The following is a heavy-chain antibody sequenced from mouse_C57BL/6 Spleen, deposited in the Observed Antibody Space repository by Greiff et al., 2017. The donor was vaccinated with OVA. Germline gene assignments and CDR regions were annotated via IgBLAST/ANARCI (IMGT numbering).Heavy chain of an antibody. Sequence: EVKLMESGGGLVQPGGSLSLSCAASGFTFTDYYMSWVRQPPGTALEWLGFIRNKANGYTTEYSASVKGRFTISRDNSQSILYLQMNALRAEDSATYYCARYHNFNWDGGFDYWGQGTTLTVSS. CDR2: IRNKANGYTT. V-gene: IGHV7-3*01. CDR1: GFTFTDYY. J-gene: IGHJ2*01. D-gene: IGHD4-1*02. CDR3: ARYHNFNWDGGFDY.